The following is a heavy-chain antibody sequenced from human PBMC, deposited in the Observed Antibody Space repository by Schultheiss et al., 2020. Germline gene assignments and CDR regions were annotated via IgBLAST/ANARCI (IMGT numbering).Heavy chain of an antibody. D-gene: IGHD2-15*01. CDR1: GYTFTGYY. V-gene: IGHV1-2*02. J-gene: IGHJ5*02. CDR3: ATDSGGLNR. Sequence: ASVKVSGKASGYTFTGYYMHWVRQAPGQGLEWMGIINPNGGGTDYAQNFQGRVTMTRDTSISTAYMELRSLRSDDTAVYYCATDSGGLNRWGQGTLVTVSS. CDR2: INPNGGGT.